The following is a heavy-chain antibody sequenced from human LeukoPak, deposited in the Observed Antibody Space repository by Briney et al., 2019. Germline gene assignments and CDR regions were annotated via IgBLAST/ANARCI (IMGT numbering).Heavy chain of an antibody. J-gene: IGHJ6*03. V-gene: IGHV3-21*01. CDR3: ARIAAAGYYYYMDV. Sequence: GGSLRLSCAASGFTFSSYSMNWVRQAPGKGLEWVSSISSSSSYIYYADSVKGRFTISRDNAKNSLYLQMNSLRAEDTAVYYCARIAAAGYYYYMDVWGKGTTVTISS. CDR2: ISSSSSYI. CDR1: GFTFSSYS. D-gene: IGHD6-13*01.